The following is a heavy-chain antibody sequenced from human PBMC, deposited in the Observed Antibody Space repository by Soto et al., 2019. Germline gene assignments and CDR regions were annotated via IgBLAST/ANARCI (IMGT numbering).Heavy chain of an antibody. CDR1: GRAFSGYY. V-gene: IGHV4-34*01. CDR3: ASVPTGGYDFWSGYYPKWGDAFDI. Sequence: PSESLSLTCTCFGRAFSGYYRTWIREPTGTGLECIGEINHSGSTNYNPSLKSRVTISVDTSKNQFSLKLSSVTAADTAVYYCASVPTGGYDFWSGYYPKWGDAFDIWGQGTMVT. D-gene: IGHD3-3*01. CDR2: INHSGST. J-gene: IGHJ3*02.